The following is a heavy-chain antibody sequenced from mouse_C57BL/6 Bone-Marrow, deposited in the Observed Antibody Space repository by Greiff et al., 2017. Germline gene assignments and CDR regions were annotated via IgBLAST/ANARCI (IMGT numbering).Heavy chain of an antibody. J-gene: IGHJ1*03. V-gene: IGHV5-17*01. Sequence: EVQRVESGGGLVKPGGSLKLSCAASGFTFSDYGMHWVRQAPEKGLEWVAYISSGSRTIYYADTVKGRFTISRDNAKNTLFLQMTSLRSEDTAMYYCARDDGPFGVWGTGTTVTVSS. CDR1: GFTFSDYG. CDR3: ARDDGPFGV. D-gene: IGHD2-3*01. CDR2: ISSGSRTI.